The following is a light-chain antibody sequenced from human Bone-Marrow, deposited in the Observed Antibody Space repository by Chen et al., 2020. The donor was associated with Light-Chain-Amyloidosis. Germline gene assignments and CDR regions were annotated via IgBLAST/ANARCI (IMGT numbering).Light chain of an antibody. V-gene: IGLV4-69*01. J-gene: IGLJ2*01. Sequence: QLVLTQSPSASASLGASVKLTCTLSSEHSAYASAWHQQQPEKGPRFLMKVDSDGSHIKGDGIPDRFSGSRSGAERYLTISSLQSEDEAVYYCQTWGTGIRVFGRGTKLTVL. CDR2: VDSDGSH. CDR1: SEHSAYA. CDR3: QTWGTGIRV.